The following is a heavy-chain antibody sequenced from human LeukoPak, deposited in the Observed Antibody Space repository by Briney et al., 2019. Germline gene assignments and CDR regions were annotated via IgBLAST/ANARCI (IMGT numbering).Heavy chain of an antibody. D-gene: IGHD2-21*02. CDR3: ARHQRGFCDGGDCPYYFDH. V-gene: IGHV4-39*01. CDR2: IHYGVST. Sequence: SETLSLTCTVSGASISSNSFFWGCIRQPPGRGLEWIGTIHYGVSTYYNPSLKSRVSISVDTSKNQFSLRLTSVTAADTAVYCCARHQRGFCDGGDCPYYFDHWGQGTLVTVSS. CDR1: GASISSNSFF. J-gene: IGHJ4*02.